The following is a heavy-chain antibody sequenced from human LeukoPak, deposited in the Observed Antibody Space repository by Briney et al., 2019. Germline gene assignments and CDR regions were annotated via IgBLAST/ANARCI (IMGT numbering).Heavy chain of an antibody. CDR2: INTNTGNP. J-gene: IGHJ3*02. V-gene: IGHV7-4-1*02. Sequence: ASVKVSCKASGYTFTSYAMNGVRQAPGQGLEWMGWINTNTGNPTYAQGFTGRFVFSLDTSVSTAYLQISSLKAEDTAVYYCARALVVVVLDAFDIWGQGTMVTVSS. D-gene: IGHD2-15*01. CDR1: GYTFTSYA. CDR3: ARALVVVVLDAFDI.